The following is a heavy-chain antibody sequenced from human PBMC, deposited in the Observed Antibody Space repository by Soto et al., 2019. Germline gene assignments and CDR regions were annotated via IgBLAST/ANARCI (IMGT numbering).Heavy chain of an antibody. CDR2: ISSSSTTK. Sequence: EVQLVESGGGLVQPGGSLRLSCAASGFTFSSYSMNWVRQAPGKGLEWVSYISSSSTTKYYADSVKGRFTISRDNAKNSLYLQMSSLGAEDTAVYYCARDGCSGSNCLNWFDPWGQGTVVTVSS. J-gene: IGHJ5*02. V-gene: IGHV3-48*01. D-gene: IGHD2-15*01. CDR3: ARDGCSGSNCLNWFDP. CDR1: GFTFSSYS.